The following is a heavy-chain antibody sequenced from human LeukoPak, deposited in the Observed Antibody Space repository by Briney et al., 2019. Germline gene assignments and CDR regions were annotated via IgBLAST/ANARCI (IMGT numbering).Heavy chain of an antibody. Sequence: SCAASGSTFSSYDIHWVRQAPGRGLEWVAVISYVGVDQFYAESVKGRVTISRDKSAKTVFLKLNCLSGEDTAVFYCAKDRSSGPHYYYGMDVWGQGTTVIVSS. J-gene: IGHJ6*02. V-gene: IGHV3-30*18. D-gene: IGHD6-25*01. CDR3: AKDRSSGPHYYYGMDV. CDR2: ISYVGVDQ. CDR1: GSTFSSYD.